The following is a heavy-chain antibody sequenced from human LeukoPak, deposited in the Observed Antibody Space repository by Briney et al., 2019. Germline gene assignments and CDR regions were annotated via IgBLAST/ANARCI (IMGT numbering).Heavy chain of an antibody. V-gene: IGHV5-51*01. D-gene: IGHD2-2*01. Sequence: GESLKISCKGSGYSFTSYWIGWVRQMPGKGLEWMWIIYPGDSDTRYSPSFQGQVTISADKSISTAYLQWSSLKASDTAMYYCARHTAVPAAIDAFDIWGQGTMVTVSS. CDR1: GYSFTSYW. CDR2: IYPGDSDT. CDR3: ARHTAVPAAIDAFDI. J-gene: IGHJ3*02.